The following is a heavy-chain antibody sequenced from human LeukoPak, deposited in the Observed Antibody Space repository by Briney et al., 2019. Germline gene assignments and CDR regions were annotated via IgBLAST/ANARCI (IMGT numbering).Heavy chain of an antibody. Sequence: SETLSLTCTVSGGSISSSSYYWGWIRQPPGKGLEWIGSIYYSRSTYYNPSLKSRVTISVDTSKNQFSLKLSSVTAADTAVYYCARTISGSHSDAFDIWGQGTMVTVSS. D-gene: IGHD1-26*01. V-gene: IGHV4-39*01. CDR3: ARTISGSHSDAFDI. CDR2: IYYSRST. J-gene: IGHJ3*02. CDR1: GGSISSSSYY.